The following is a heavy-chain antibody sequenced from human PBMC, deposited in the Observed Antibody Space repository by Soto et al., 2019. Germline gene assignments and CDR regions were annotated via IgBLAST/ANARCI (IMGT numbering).Heavy chain of an antibody. V-gene: IGHV4-34*12. Sequence: SETLSLTCAVYGGSFSGCYWSWIRQPPGKGLEWIGSIFYNGNTFYNPSLKSRITISVDTSKNQFSLKLSSVTAADTAVYYCARHSTGYYYSWFAPWGQGTLVTVSS. D-gene: IGHD3-22*01. CDR1: GGSFSGCY. J-gene: IGHJ5*02. CDR3: ARHSTGYYYSWFAP. CDR2: IFYNGNT.